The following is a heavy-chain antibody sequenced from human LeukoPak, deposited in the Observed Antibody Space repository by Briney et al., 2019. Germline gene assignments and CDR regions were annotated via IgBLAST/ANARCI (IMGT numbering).Heavy chain of an antibody. D-gene: IGHD3-22*01. CDR2: INHSGST. J-gene: IGHJ5*02. CDR3: ARRGRVSVYYYPGGDETFDP. V-gene: IGHV4-34*01. CDR1: GGSFSGYY. Sequence: RPSETLSLTCAVYGGSFSGYYWSWIRQPPGKGLEWIGEINHSGSTNYNLSLKSRVTISVDTSKNQFSLKLSSVTAADTAVYYCARRGRVSVYYYPGGDETFDPWGQGTLVTVSS.